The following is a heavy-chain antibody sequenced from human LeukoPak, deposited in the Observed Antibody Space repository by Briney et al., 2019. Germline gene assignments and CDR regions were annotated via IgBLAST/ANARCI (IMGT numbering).Heavy chain of an antibody. J-gene: IGHJ4*02. Sequence: GGSLRLSCAASRFIFSGQWMHWVRQAPGKGLVWASGIKSDGSITNYADSVKGRFTISRDNAKNTLYLQMNSLRAEDTAVYYCARDAPRAGTDFDYWGQGTLVTVSS. CDR2: IKSDGSIT. CDR3: ARDAPRAGTDFDY. V-gene: IGHV3-74*01. CDR1: RFIFSGQW.